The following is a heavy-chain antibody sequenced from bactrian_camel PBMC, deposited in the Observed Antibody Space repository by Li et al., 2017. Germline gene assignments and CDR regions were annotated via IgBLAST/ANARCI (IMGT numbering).Heavy chain of an antibody. CDR1: EFTFEKSD. V-gene: IGHV3S55*01. CDR2: ISSDGTT. J-gene: IGHJ6*01. CDR3: LQWFFGY. Sequence: HVQLVESGGGSAQAGGSLRLSCTASEFTFEKSDMGWYRQAPGKKCEQVATISSDGTTYYAESVEGRFTISQDNAKNTVYLQMNSLKLEDTAVYYCLQWFFGYWGQRTEVTVS.